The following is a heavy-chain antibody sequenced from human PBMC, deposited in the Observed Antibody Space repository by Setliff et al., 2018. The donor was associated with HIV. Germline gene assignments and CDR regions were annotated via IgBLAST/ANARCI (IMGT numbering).Heavy chain of an antibody. Sequence: VASVKVSCKASGGTFSSYAISWVRQAPGQGLEWMGGIIPILGIANYAQKFQGRVTITADKSTSTAYMELSSLRSEDTAVYYCARDLTGEDAFDIWGQGTMDTVSS. CDR1: GGTFSSYA. J-gene: IGHJ3*02. D-gene: IGHD7-27*01. CDR2: IIPILGIA. V-gene: IGHV1-69*10. CDR3: ARDLTGEDAFDI.